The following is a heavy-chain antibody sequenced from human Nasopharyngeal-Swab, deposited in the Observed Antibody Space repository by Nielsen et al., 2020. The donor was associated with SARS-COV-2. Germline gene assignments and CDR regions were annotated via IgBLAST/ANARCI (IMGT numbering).Heavy chain of an antibody. CDR3: ARDGLDYDFWSAYFMDV. V-gene: IGHV3-21*01. CDR2: ISSSSSYI. J-gene: IGHJ6*02. CDR1: GFTFNNYN. Sequence: GESLKISCAASGFTFNNYNFNWVRQAPGKGLEWVSSISSSSSYIYYADSAKGRFTISRDNAKNSFSLQMNSLRAEDTAVYYCARDGLDYDFWSAYFMDVWGQGTTVTVSS. D-gene: IGHD3-3*01.